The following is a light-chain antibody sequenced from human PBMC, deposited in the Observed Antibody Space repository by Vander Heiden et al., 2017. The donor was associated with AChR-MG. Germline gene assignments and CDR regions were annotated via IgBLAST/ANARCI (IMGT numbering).Light chain of an antibody. Sequence: QSVLTHPPSASGTPGQRVTISCSGSSSNIGSNTVNWYQQLPGTAPKPLIYSNNQRPSGVPDRFSGSKSGTSASLAISGLQSEDEADYYCAAWDDSLNGRGVFGGGTKLTVL. CDR3: AAWDDSLNGRGV. V-gene: IGLV1-44*01. CDR2: SNN. CDR1: SSNIGSNT. J-gene: IGLJ2*01.